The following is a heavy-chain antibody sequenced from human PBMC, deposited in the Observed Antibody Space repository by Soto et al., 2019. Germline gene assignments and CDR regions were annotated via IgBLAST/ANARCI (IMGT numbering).Heavy chain of an antibody. CDR1: GGSFSGYY. CDR3: ARGQVNYDFWSGYFR. V-gene: IGHV4-34*01. Sequence: QVQLQQWGAGLLKPSETLSLTCAVYGGSFSGYYWSWIRQPPGKGLEWIGEINHSGSTNYNPPLKSRVTISVDTSNNQFSLKLSSVTAADTVVYYCARGQVNYDFWSGYFRWGQGTLVTVSS. CDR2: INHSGST. J-gene: IGHJ4*02. D-gene: IGHD3-3*01.